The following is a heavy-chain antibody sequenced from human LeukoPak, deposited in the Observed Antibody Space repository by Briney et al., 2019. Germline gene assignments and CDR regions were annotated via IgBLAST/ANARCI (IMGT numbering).Heavy chain of an antibody. CDR3: ARSQGGSRFDY. D-gene: IGHD3-16*01. CDR1: GGSISSYY. Sequence: SETLSLTCTVSGGSISSYYWSWIRQPPGKGLEWIGYIYYSGSTNYNPSLKSRVTISVDTSKNQFSLKLSSVTAADTAVSYCARSQGGSRFDYWGQGTLVTVSS. J-gene: IGHJ4*02. CDR2: IYYSGST. V-gene: IGHV4-59*01.